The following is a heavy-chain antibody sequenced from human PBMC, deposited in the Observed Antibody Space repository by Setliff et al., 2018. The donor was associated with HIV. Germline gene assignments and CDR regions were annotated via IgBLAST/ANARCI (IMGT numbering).Heavy chain of an antibody. D-gene: IGHD6-19*01. Sequence: SVMVSCKASGGTFRSYGFTWVRQAPGQGLEWMGGIIPLPRTTIYAQKLQGRVTITADESTSTVYMDLRSLRSEDAAVYYCASPRPYSSGFYDSWGQGTLVTVSS. CDR1: GGTFRSYG. V-gene: IGHV1-69*13. CDR2: IIPLPRTT. J-gene: IGHJ4*02. CDR3: ASPRPYSSGFYDS.